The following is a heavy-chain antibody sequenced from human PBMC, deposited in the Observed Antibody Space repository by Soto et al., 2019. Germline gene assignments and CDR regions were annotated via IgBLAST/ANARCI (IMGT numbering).Heavy chain of an antibody. D-gene: IGHD2-15*01. CDR3: AVRVDELLTLDP. J-gene: IGHJ5*02. CDR1: GGSISSGGYS. Sequence: SETLSLTCAVSGGSISSGGYSWSWIRQPPGKGLEWIGYIYHSGSTYYNPSLKSRVTISVDRSKNQFSLKLSSVTAADTAVYYCAVRVDELLTLDPWGQGTLVTVSS. V-gene: IGHV4-30-2*01. CDR2: IYHSGST.